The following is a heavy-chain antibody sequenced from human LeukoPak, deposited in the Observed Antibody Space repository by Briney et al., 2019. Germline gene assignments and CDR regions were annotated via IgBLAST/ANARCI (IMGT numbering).Heavy chain of an antibody. CDR3: ARDPFYYYGSGSYYYYYYMDV. V-gene: IGHV7-4-1*02. CDR1: GYTFTSYD. Sequence: ASVKVSCKASGYTFTSYDINWVRQAPGQGLEWMGWINTNTGNPTYAQGFTGRFVFSLDTSVSTAYLQISSLKAEDTAVYYCARDPFYYYGSGSYYYYYYMDVWGKGTTVTVSS. D-gene: IGHD3-10*01. J-gene: IGHJ6*03. CDR2: INTNTGNP.